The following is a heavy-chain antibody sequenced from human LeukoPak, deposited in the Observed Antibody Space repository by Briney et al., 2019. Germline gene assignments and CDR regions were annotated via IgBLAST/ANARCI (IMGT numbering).Heavy chain of an antibody. J-gene: IGHJ4*02. CDR3: ARVYYEGDYFDY. D-gene: IGHD3-22*01. CDR1: GYSISSGYY. Sequence: PSETLSLTCTVSGYSISSGYYWGWIRQPPGKGLEWIRSIYHSGSTYYNPSLKSRVTISVDTSKNQFSLKLSSVTAADTAVYYCARVYYEGDYFDYWGQGTLVTVSS. CDR2: IYHSGST. V-gene: IGHV4-38-2*02.